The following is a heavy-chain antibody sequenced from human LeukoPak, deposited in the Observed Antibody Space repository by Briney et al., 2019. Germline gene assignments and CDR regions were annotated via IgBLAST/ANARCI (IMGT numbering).Heavy chain of an antibody. D-gene: IGHD6-25*01. V-gene: IGHV4-59*11. CDR2: IYYSGST. Sequence: SETLSLTCTVSGGSISSHYWSWIRQPPGKGLEWVGYIYYSGSTNYNPSLKSRVTISVDTSKNQFSLKLSSVTAADTAVYYCARDSAAEGYSYMDVWGKGTTVTVSS. J-gene: IGHJ6*03. CDR3: ARDSAAEGYSYMDV. CDR1: GGSISSHY.